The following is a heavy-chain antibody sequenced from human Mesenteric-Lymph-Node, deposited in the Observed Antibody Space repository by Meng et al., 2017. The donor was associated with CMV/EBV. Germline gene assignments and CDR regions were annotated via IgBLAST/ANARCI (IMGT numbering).Heavy chain of an antibody. V-gene: IGHV3-48*03. J-gene: IGHJ4*02. CDR3: ARDPFWTNWYSNGNFDY. CDR2: ISSSGSTI. CDR1: GFTFSTYE. Sequence: GESLKISCAASGFTFSTYEMNWVRQTPGKGLEWISYISSSGSTIYYADSVKGRFTISRDNAKTSLYLQMDSLRAEDTAVYYCARDPFWTNWYSNGNFDYWGQGTLVTVSS. D-gene: IGHD3/OR15-3a*01.